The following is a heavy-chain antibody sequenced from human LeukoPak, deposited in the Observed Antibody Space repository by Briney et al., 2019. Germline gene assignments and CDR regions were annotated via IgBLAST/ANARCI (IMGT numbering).Heavy chain of an antibody. V-gene: IGHV4-59*01. CDR3: VKDSSFFQD. CDR1: NVAISSYY. CDR2: THHSGSI. J-gene: IGHJ4*02. Sequence: SETLSLTCSVSNVAISSYYWSWVRQTPGKGLEWIGYTHHSGSINHNPSLKSRVAMSVDMSKSQFSLTLSSVIAADTAVYYCVKDSSFFQDWGQGVLVIVSS. D-gene: IGHD2-2*01.